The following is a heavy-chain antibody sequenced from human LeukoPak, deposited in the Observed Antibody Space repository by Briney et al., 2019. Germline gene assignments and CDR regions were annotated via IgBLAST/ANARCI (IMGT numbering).Heavy chain of an antibody. CDR3: ARGSTSRNWFDP. CDR2: IYHSGST. Sequence: MASETLSLTCAVSGGCISSSNWWSWVRQPPGKGLEWIGEIYHSGSTNYNPSLKSRVTISVDKSKNQFSLKLSSVTAADTAMYYCARGSTSRNWFDPWGQGTLVTVSS. J-gene: IGHJ5*02. D-gene: IGHD2-2*01. CDR1: GGCISSSNW. V-gene: IGHV4-4*02.